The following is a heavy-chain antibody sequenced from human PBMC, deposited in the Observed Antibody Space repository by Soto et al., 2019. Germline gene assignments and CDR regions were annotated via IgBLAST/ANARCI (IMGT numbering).Heavy chain of an antibody. Sequence: QVELQESGPGLAKPSQTLSLTCTVSGGSISSGDYYWSWIRQPPGKGLAWIGYIYYSGSTYYNPSLMSRVTISVDTSKNQFSLKLSSVTAADTAVYYCARCASSCSLGFWGQGTLVTVSS. V-gene: IGHV4-30-4*01. D-gene: IGHD2-15*01. J-gene: IGHJ4*02. CDR1: GGSISSGDYY. CDR2: IYYSGST. CDR3: ARCASSCSLGF.